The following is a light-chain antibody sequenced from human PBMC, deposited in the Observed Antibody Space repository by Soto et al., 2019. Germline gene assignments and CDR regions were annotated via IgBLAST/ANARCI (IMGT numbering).Light chain of an antibody. CDR3: QQYNNWPVT. J-gene: IGKJ4*01. Sequence: EIVMTQSPAILSVSPGERATLSCRASQSVSSNLAWYQQKPGQAPRLLIYGASIRATGIPARFSGSGSGTEFTLTISSLQSEDFAVYYCQQYNNWPVTFGGGTKVEIK. CDR1: QSVSSN. CDR2: GAS. V-gene: IGKV3D-15*01.